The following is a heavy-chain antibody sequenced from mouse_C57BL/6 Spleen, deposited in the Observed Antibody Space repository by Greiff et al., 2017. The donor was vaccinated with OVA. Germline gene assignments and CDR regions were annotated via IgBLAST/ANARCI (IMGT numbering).Heavy chain of an antibody. D-gene: IGHD2-2*01. J-gene: IGHJ3*01. Sequence: QVQLKQPGAELVKPGASVKLSCKASGYTFTSYWMHWVKQRPGQGLEWIGMIHPNSGSTNYNEKFKSKATLTVDKSSSTAYMQLSSLTSEDSAVYYCARSNGYDLWFAYWGQGTLVTVSA. CDR3: ARSNGYDLWFAY. V-gene: IGHV1-64*01. CDR2: IHPNSGST. CDR1: GYTFTSYW.